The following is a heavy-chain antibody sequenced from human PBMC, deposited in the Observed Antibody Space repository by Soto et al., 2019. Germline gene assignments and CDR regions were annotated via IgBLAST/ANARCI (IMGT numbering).Heavy chain of an antibody. J-gene: IGHJ5*02. CDR3: GRDLTSNANCIDP. CDR1: GDYIHVGCYY. Sequence: SATRSITCSGSGDYIHVGCYYWPWIRQRPGKGLEWMGYIYYTGKTYYNPSLESRLTMSVDRSKNQFSLRLTSVTAADTAVYFCGRDLTSNANCIDPWGQGTRVTVSS. CDR2: IYYTGKT. V-gene: IGHV4-30-4*01. D-gene: IGHD2-2*01.